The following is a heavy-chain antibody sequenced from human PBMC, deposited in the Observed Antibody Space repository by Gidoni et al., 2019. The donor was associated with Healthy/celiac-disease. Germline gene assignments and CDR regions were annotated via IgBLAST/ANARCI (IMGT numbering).Heavy chain of an antibody. D-gene: IGHD3-22*01. CDR3: AKGHTYYYDSSGYPDYFDY. CDR2: ISGSGGST. V-gene: IGHV3-23*01. Sequence: EVQLLESGGGLVQPGGSLRLSCAASGFTFSSYAMSWVRQAPGKGLEWVSAISGSGGSTYYADSVKGRFTISRDNSKNTLYLQMNSLRAEDTAVYYCAKGHTYYYDSSGYPDYFDYWGQGTLVTVSS. CDR1: GFTFSSYA. J-gene: IGHJ4*02.